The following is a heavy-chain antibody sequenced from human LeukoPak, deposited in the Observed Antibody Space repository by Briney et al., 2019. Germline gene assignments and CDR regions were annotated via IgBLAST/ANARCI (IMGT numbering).Heavy chain of an antibody. Sequence: GASVKVSCKASGYTFTSYGISWVRQAPGQGLEWMGWISAYNGNTNYAQKLQGRVTMTTDTSTSTAYMELRSLRSDDTAVYYCARVTRYDFWSGYYMGYYYYYMDVWGKGTTVIVSS. D-gene: IGHD3-3*01. CDR2: ISAYNGNT. J-gene: IGHJ6*03. CDR1: GYTFTSYG. V-gene: IGHV1-18*01. CDR3: ARVTRYDFWSGYYMGYYYYYMDV.